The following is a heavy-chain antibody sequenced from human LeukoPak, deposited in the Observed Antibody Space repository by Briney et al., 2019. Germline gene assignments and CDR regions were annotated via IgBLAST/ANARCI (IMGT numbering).Heavy chain of an antibody. CDR1: GITLSNYG. CDR2: ISGSGGST. D-gene: IGHD3-22*01. J-gene: IGHJ4*02. V-gene: IGHV3-23*01. CDR3: AKRGVVIRVILVGFHKEAYYFDS. Sequence: GGSLRLSCAVSGITLSNYGMSWVRQAPGRGLEWVAGISGSGGSTNYADSVKGRFTISRDNPKNTLYLQMNSLRAEDTAVYFCAKRGVVIRVILVGFHKEAYYFDSWGQGALVTVSS.